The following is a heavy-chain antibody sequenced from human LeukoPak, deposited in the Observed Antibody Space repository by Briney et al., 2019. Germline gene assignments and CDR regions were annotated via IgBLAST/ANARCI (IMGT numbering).Heavy chain of an antibody. D-gene: IGHD6-6*01. J-gene: IGHJ4*02. CDR1: GYSFTSYW. Sequence: GEALKISCKGSGYSFTSYWIGWVRQMPGKGLEWMGIIYPDDSDTRYSPSFQGQVTTSADKSISTAYLQWRSLKASDTAMYYCARTKYSSSINYFDYWGQGTLVTVSS. CDR3: ARTKYSSSINYFDY. CDR2: IYPDDSDT. V-gene: IGHV5-51*01.